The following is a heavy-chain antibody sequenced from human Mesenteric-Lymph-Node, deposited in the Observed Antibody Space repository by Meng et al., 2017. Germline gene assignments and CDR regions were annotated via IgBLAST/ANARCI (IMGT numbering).Heavy chain of an antibody. CDR2: IIPILGTT. J-gene: IGHJ4*02. CDR3: ARLDLGLAH. CDR1: GGKFTSFV. D-gene: IGHD3-16*01. Sequence: QVQLVQSGAVVKKSGFLLKVSCKVSGGKFTSFVFNWVRQAPGQGLEWMGGIIPILGTTNYAEKFRGRLTISADTSARTAYMELTSLNSDDTAVYYCARLDLGLAHWGQGTLVTVSS. V-gene: IGHV1-69*10.